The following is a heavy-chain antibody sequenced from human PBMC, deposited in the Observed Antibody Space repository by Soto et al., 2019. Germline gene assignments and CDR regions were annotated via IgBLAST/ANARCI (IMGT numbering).Heavy chain of an antibody. J-gene: IGHJ6*03. CDR3: ARDPPHYDFWSGSGPYYYMDV. Sequence: GGSLRLSCAASGFTFSDYYMSWIRQAPGKGLEWVSYISSSGSTVYYADSVKGRFTISRDNAKNSLYLQMNSLRAEDTAVYYCARDPPHYDFWSGSGPYYYMDVRGKGTTVTVSS. V-gene: IGHV3-11*01. CDR1: GFTFSDYY. CDR2: ISSSGSTV. D-gene: IGHD3-3*01.